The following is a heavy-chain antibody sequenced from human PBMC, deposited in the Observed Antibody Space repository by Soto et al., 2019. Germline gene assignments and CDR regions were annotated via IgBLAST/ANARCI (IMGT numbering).Heavy chain of an antibody. Sequence: SETLSLTCTVSDGSISSYYWSWIRQNPGKGLEWIGYIYYSGSTNYNPSLKSRVTISVDTSKNQFSLKLSSVTAADTAVYYCARARQWLVLPYLDYRGQGTLVTVSS. CDR2: IYYSGST. J-gene: IGHJ4*02. CDR1: DGSISSYY. CDR3: ARARQWLVLPYLDY. D-gene: IGHD6-19*01. V-gene: IGHV4-59*01.